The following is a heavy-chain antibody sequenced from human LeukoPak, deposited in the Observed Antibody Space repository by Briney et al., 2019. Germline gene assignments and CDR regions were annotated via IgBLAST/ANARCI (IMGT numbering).Heavy chain of an antibody. D-gene: IGHD3-22*01. V-gene: IGHV3-53*01. CDR3: ARTPPYDSSGYYSSGYFDY. Sequence: GGSLSLSCAASGFSVDSNYMSWVRPAPGKGLERVPVIYSGGSTYYADSLKGRFTISRDNSKNTLYLQMNSLRAEDTAVYYCARTPPYDSSGYYSSGYFDYWGQGTLVTVSS. CDR2: IYSGGST. J-gene: IGHJ4*02. CDR1: GFSVDSNY.